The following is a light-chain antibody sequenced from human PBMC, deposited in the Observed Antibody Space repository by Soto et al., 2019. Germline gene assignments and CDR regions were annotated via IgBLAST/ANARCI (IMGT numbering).Light chain of an antibody. Sequence: DIQMTQSPSSVSASVGDRVTITCRASQGISNWLAWYQQKPGKAPKLLIYAASSSQSGAPSRFSGSGSGTDFTRTISSLQPEDFATYYCQQDNSFTGAVGQGTKVEIK. CDR2: AAS. J-gene: IGKJ1*01. V-gene: IGKV1-12*01. CDR3: QQDNSFTGA. CDR1: QGISNW.